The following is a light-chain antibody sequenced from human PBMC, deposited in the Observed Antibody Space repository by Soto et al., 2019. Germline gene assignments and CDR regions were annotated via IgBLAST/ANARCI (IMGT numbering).Light chain of an antibody. CDR2: GNH. Sequence: QSVLTQPPSVSGAPGQRVTISCTGSSSNIGAGYDVHWYQQLPGTAPKLLIYGNHNRPSGVLDRFSGSKSGTSASLAITGLQAEDEADYYCQSYDSSLSAWVFGGGTKVTVL. CDR1: SSNIGAGYD. CDR3: QSYDSSLSAWV. J-gene: IGLJ3*02. V-gene: IGLV1-40*01.